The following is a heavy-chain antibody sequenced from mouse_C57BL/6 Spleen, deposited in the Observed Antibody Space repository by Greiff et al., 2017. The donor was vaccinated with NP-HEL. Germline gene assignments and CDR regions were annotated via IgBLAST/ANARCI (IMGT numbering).Heavy chain of an antibody. J-gene: IGHJ4*01. CDR2: ISYDGSN. CDR3: ARENVYYYGSSPYYYAMDY. CDR1: GYSITSGYY. Sequence: VQLQQSGPGLVKPSQSLSLTCSVTGYSITSGYYWNWIRQSPGNKLEWMGYISYDGSNNYKPSLKNRISITRDTSKNQFFLKLNSVTTEDTATYYCARENVYYYGSSPYYYAMDYWGQGTSVTVSS. V-gene: IGHV3-6*01. D-gene: IGHD1-1*01.